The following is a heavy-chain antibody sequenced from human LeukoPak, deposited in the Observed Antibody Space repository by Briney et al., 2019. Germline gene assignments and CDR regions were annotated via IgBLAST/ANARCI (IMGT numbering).Heavy chain of an antibody. CDR3: ARDDVAVTGALDF. V-gene: IGHV3-33*01. J-gene: IGHJ4*02. Sequence: GGSLRRSCAASGYTFSSYGMHWVRQAPGKGLEWVAVIWYDGSNKYYADSVKGRFTISRDNSKNTLYLQMNSLRAEDTAVYYCARDDVAVTGALDFWGQGTLVTVSS. D-gene: IGHD6-19*01. CDR2: IWYDGSNK. CDR1: GYTFSSYG.